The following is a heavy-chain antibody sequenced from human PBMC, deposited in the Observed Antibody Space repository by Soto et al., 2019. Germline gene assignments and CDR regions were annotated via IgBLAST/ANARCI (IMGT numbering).Heavy chain of an antibody. J-gene: IGHJ4*02. CDR3: VKQMTTWTDSFFDF. Sequence: EVQLVGSGGGLVQPGESLRLSCVASEFSFSRYAMTWVRQAAGKGLQWVAGLGPDGRNTFYGESVRGRFTISRDNSRNTLYLQMSSLRAEDTAVYFCVKQMTTWTDSFFDFWGQGIQVTVSS. V-gene: IGHV3-23*04. CDR1: EFSFSRYA. CDR2: LGPDGRNT. D-gene: IGHD4-17*01.